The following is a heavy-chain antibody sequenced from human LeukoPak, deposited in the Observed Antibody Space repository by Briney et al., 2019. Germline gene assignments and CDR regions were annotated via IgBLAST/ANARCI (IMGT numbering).Heavy chain of an antibody. CDR2: MNPKNGKK. CDR1: GYTFTSYD. CDR3: ARVGHYYGSGSSYTYYYYYMDV. J-gene: IGHJ6*03. D-gene: IGHD3-10*01. Sequence: ASVKVSCKASGYTFTSYDINWVRQAAGKGLEWMGWMNPKNGKKAYSQNFHDTFTITRNTSIITAYMELTSLRSEHTALYYCARVGHYYGSGSSYTYYYYYMDVWGKGTAVTVSS. V-gene: IGHV1-8*03.